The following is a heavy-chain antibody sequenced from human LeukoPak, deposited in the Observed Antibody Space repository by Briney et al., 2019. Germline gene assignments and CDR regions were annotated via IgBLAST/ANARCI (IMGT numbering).Heavy chain of an antibody. CDR3: ASGGSYYPFDY. Sequence: GGSLRLSCAASGFTFSTYWMSWVRQAPGKGLESVANIKQDGSEGYYVDSVKGRFTISIDNAKNSLYLQMNSLRAEETAVYYCASGGSYYPFDYWGQGTLVTVSS. D-gene: IGHD1-26*01. J-gene: IGHJ4*02. V-gene: IGHV3-7*01. CDR1: GFTFSTYW. CDR2: IKQDGSEG.